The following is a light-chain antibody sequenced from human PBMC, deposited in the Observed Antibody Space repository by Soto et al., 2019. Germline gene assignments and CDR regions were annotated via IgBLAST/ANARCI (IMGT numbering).Light chain of an antibody. Sequence: QSALTQPPSVSGAPGQRVTISCTGSSSNIGAGYDVHWYQQLPGTAPKLLIYGNSNRPSGVPDRFSGSKSGTSASLAITGLQAEDEADYYCQSYDCRDVFGTGTKVTVL. CDR1: SSNIGAGYD. CDR3: QSYDCRDV. CDR2: GNS. J-gene: IGLJ1*01. V-gene: IGLV1-40*01.